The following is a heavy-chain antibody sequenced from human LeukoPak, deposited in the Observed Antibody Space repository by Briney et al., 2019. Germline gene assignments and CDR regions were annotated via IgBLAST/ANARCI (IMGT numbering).Heavy chain of an antibody. CDR3: ARMRGSYSFDY. V-gene: IGHV3-30*03. J-gene: IGHJ4*02. CDR2: ISYDGTYK. CDR1: GFVFNNYD. D-gene: IGHD1-26*01. Sequence: TGGSLRLSCAASGFVFNNYDMHWVRQAPGKGLEWMAVISYDGTYKSYVDSVKGRFTISRDNAKNSLYLQMNSLRAEDTAVYYCARMRGSYSFDYWGQGALVTVSS.